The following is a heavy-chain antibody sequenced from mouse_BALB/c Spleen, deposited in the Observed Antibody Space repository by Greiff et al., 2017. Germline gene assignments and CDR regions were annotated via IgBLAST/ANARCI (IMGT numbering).Heavy chain of an antibody. J-gene: IGHJ4*01. Sequence: QVQLQQSGAELARPGASVKLSCKASGYTFTSYWMQWVKQRPGQGLEWIGAIYPGDGDTRYTQKFKGKATLTADKSSSTAYMQLSSLASEDSAVYYCARNPKPPTYYGNYGAMDYWGQGTSGTVSS. D-gene: IGHD2-10*01. V-gene: IGHV1-87*01. CDR2: IYPGDGDT. CDR3: ARNPKPPTYYGNYGAMDY. CDR1: GYTFTSYW.